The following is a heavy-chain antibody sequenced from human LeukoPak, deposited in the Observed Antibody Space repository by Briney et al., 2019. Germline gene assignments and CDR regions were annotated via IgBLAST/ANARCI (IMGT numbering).Heavy chain of an antibody. Sequence: SQTLSLTCTVSGGSISSGSYYWSWIRQPAGKGLEWIGRIYTSGSTNYNPSLKSRVTISVDTSKNQFSLKLSSVTAADTAAYYCARVESLDYYDSSGPLDAFDIWGQGTMVTVSS. CDR3: ARVESLDYYDSSGPLDAFDI. J-gene: IGHJ3*02. CDR2: IYTSGST. CDR1: GGSISSGSYY. D-gene: IGHD3-22*01. V-gene: IGHV4-61*02.